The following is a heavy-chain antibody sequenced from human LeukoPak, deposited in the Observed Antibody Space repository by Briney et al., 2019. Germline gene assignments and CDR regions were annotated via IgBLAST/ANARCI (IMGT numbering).Heavy chain of an antibody. D-gene: IGHD3-10*01. Sequence: ASVKVSCKASGYTFTSYYMHWVRQAPGQGLEWMGIINPSGGSTSYAQKFQGRVTMTRDTSTSTAYMELRSLRSDDTAVYYCARAPFGSGTHDTFDIWGQGTMVTVSS. V-gene: IGHV1-46*01. CDR1: GYTFTSYY. J-gene: IGHJ3*02. CDR3: ARAPFGSGTHDTFDI. CDR2: INPSGGST.